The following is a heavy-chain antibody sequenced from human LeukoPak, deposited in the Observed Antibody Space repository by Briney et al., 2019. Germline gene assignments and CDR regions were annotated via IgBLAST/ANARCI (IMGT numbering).Heavy chain of an antibody. CDR3: ARPGYWGGV. CDR1: RNIFSNSW. Sequence: GESLRISCKASRNIFSNSWITWVRQMPGKGLEWMGRIKPSDSEIIYGPSFQGHVTISADKSISTVYLQWNSLKASDTAVYYCARPGYWGGVWGQGTTVTVSS. D-gene: IGHD7-27*01. J-gene: IGHJ6*02. CDR2: IKPSDSEI. V-gene: IGHV5-10-1*01.